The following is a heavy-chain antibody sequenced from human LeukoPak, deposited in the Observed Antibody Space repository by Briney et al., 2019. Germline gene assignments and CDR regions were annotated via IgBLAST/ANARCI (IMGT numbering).Heavy chain of an antibody. CDR3: ARGITIFGVVAYNHMDV. CDR1: GYTFTSYG. J-gene: IGHJ6*03. Sequence: ASVKVSCKASGYTFTSYGINWVRQAPGQGLEWMGWMSVYNGNTNYAQKLQGRVTMTTDTSTNTAYMELRSLRSDDTAVYYCARGITIFGVVAYNHMDVWGKGTTVTVSS. CDR2: MSVYNGNT. V-gene: IGHV1-18*01. D-gene: IGHD3-3*01.